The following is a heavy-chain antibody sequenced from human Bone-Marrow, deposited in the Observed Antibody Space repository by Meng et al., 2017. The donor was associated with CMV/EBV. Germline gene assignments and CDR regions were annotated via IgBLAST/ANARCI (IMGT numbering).Heavy chain of an antibody. D-gene: IGHD2-2*02. CDR2: IIPIFGTA. Sequence: SVKVSCKASGVTFSSYAISWVRQAPGQGLEWMGGIIPIFGTANYAQKFQGRVTITTDESTSTAYMELSSLRSEDTAVYYCARGCAIKVSKSSTSCYTSREVIPSNTRNYYYGMDVWGQGTTVTVSS. V-gene: IGHV1-69*05. CDR1: GVTFSSYA. J-gene: IGHJ6*02. CDR3: ARGCAIKVSKSSTSCYTSREVIPSNTRNYYYGMDV.